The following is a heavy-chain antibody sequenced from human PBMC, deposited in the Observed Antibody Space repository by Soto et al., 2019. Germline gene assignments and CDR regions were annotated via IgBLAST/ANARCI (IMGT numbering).Heavy chain of an antibody. V-gene: IGHV1-18*01. CDR1: GYTFKNYG. Sequence: QVQLVQSGAEVKKPGASVKVSCRASGYTFKNYGIIWVRQAPGHGLEWMGWISGYNGNTKYAQKFQGRVSMTRDTSTTTGYMELRSLRSDDTAVYYCARPFYGDHGIVDYWGQGTLVTVSS. CDR2: ISGYNGNT. D-gene: IGHD4-17*01. J-gene: IGHJ4*02. CDR3: ARPFYGDHGIVDY.